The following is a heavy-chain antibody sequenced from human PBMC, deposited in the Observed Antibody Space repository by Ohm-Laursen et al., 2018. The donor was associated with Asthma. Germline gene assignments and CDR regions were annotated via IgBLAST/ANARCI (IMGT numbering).Heavy chain of an antibody. J-gene: IGHJ4*02. CDR1: GGTFSMDG. Sequence: SSVKVSCKASGGTFSMDGIGWVRQAPGEGLEWMGGIIPSFGTANYAQKFHGRLTIYADESTSTTYMELSSLRSDDSAVYFCAREASGNTGLYYFDFWGQGTLVTVSS. CDR3: AREASGNTGLYYFDF. CDR2: IIPSFGTA. V-gene: IGHV1-69*01. D-gene: IGHD1-14*01.